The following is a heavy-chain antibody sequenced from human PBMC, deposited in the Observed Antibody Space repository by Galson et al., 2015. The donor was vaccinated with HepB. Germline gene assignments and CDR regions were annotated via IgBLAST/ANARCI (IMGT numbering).Heavy chain of an antibody. CDR3: ARILPYFDWLGPEVIDY. CDR2: ISAYNGNT. CDR1: GYTFTSYG. J-gene: IGHJ4*02. D-gene: IGHD3-9*01. Sequence: QSGAEVKKPGASVKVPCKASGYTFTSYGISWVRQAPGQGLEWMGWISAYNGNTNCAQKLQGRVTMTTDTSTSTAYMELRSLRSDDTAVYYCARILPYFDWLGPEVIDYWGQGTLVTVSS. V-gene: IGHV1-18*01.